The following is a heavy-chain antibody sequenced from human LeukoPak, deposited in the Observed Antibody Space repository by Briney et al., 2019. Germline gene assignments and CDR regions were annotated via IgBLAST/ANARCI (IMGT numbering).Heavy chain of an antibody. D-gene: IGHD3-3*01. J-gene: IGHJ4*02. CDR2: MYYSEST. V-gene: IGHV4-39*01. Sequence: SETLSLTCTVYGGSISSNNYFWGWIRQPPGKGLEWIGSMYYSESTYYNPSLKSRVAISVDTSKNQFSLKLNSVTAADTAMYYCQSRFLEWLLDYWGQGTLVTVSS. CDR1: GGSISSNNYF. CDR3: QSRFLEWLLDY.